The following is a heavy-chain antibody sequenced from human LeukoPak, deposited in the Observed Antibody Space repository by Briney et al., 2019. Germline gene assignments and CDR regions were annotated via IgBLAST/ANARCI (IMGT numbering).Heavy chain of an antibody. CDR1: GGTFSSYA. V-gene: IGHV1-69*01. Sequence: GSSVKVSCKASGGTFSSYAISWMRQAPGQGLEWMGGIIPIFGTANYAQKFQGRVTITADESTSTAYMELSSLRSEDTAVYYCARDPYYYDSSGYYYDDAFDIWGQGTMVTVSS. J-gene: IGHJ3*02. CDR3: ARDPYYYDSSGYYYDDAFDI. D-gene: IGHD3-22*01. CDR2: IIPIFGTA.